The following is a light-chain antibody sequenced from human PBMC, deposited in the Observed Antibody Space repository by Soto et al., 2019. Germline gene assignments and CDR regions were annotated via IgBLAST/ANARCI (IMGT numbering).Light chain of an antibody. CDR1: SSDVGAYIY. V-gene: IGLV2-14*03. CDR2: EVN. J-gene: IGLJ1*01. Sequence: QSVLTQPASVSGSPGQSITISCGGTSSDVGAYIYVSWYQQFPGKAPKLILYEVNNRPSGVSNRFSGSKSDTTAALTIYGLQPEDEADYYCSAYSDIDTKVFGTGTKVTVL. CDR3: SAYSDIDTKV.